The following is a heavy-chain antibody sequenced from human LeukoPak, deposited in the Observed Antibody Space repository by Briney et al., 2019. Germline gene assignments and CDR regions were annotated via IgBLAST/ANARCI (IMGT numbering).Heavy chain of an antibody. J-gene: IGHJ6*03. Sequence: GGSLRLSCAASGFTFSSYAMSWGRQAPGKGLEWVSGIIDNGYITYYANSVRGRFTISRDNSKTTLFLQMNSLRAEDTAVYYCAKLGGQEVHNYYVAVWGKGTTVAVSS. CDR3: AKLGGQEVHNYYVAV. V-gene: IGHV3-23*01. CDR1: GFTFSSYA. CDR2: IIDNGYIT. D-gene: IGHD3-16*01.